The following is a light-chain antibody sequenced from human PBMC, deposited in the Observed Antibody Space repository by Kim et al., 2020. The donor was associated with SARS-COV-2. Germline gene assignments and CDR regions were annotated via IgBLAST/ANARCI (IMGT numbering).Light chain of an antibody. CDR3: QQYNNWPPIT. Sequence: SQGERPTLSCRASQSVSNNLAWYQQKPGQAPRLLIYGASTRATGIPARFSGSGSGTEFTLTISSLQSEDFAVYYCQQYNNWPPITFGQGTRLEIK. CDR2: GAS. J-gene: IGKJ5*01. CDR1: QSVSNN. V-gene: IGKV3-15*01.